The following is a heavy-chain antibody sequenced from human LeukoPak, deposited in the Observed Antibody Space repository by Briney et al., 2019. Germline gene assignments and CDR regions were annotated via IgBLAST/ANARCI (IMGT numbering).Heavy chain of an antibody. CDR3: ARGVDGYFDF. D-gene: IGHD2-8*01. V-gene: IGHV3-33*01. CDR1: GFTFSSYG. Sequence: GRSLRLSCAASGFTFSSYGMHWVRQAPGKGLEWVAVIWYDGSNKYYADSVKGRFTISRDNSKNTLYLQMSSLRAEDTAVYYCARGVDGYFDFWGQGTLLTVSS. J-gene: IGHJ4*02. CDR2: IWYDGSNK.